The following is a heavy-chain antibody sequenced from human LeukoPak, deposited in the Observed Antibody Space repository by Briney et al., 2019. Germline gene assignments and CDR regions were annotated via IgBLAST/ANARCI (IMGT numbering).Heavy chain of an antibody. V-gene: IGHV3-33*01. CDR2: IWYDGSNK. Sequence: PGGSLRLSCAASGFTFSSYGMHWVRQAPGKGLEWVAVIWYDGSNKYYADSVKGRFTISRDNSKNTLYLQMNSLRAEDTAVYYCARASTVTPLEYWGQGTLVTVSS. D-gene: IGHD4-17*01. CDR1: GFTFSSYG. CDR3: ARASTVTPLEY. J-gene: IGHJ4*02.